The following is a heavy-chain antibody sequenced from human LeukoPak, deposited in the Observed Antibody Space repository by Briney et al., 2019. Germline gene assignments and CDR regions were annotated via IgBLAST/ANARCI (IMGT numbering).Heavy chain of an antibody. CDR2: IYTSGST. CDR3: ARDRVGATSYFDY. J-gene: IGHJ4*02. CDR1: GGSISSYY. D-gene: IGHD1-26*01. Sequence: SETLSLTCTVSGGSISSYYWSWIRQPAGKGLEWIGRIYTSGSTNYNPSLKSRVTISVDKSKNQFSLKLSSVTAADTAVYYCARDRVGATSYFDYWGQRTLVTVSS. V-gene: IGHV4-4*07.